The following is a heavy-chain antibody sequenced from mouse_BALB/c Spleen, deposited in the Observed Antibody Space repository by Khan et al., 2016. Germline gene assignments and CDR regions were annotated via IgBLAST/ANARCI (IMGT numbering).Heavy chain of an antibody. CDR1: GYTLTDYS. CDR3: ASGWLL. V-gene: IGHV9-2-1*01. CDR2: INTETGEP. D-gene: IGHD2-3*01. J-gene: IGHJ3*01. Sequence: QCQLVQSGPELKKPGETVKISCKASGYTLTDYSMHWVKQAPGKGLKWMGWINTETGEPTYAEDFKGRCAFSLETSASTAYLQINNVKNEDTATYFCASGWLLWGQGTLVTVSA.